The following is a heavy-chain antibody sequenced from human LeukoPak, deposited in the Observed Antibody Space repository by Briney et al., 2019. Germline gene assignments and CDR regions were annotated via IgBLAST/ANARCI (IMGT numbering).Heavy chain of an antibody. CDR3: ARGRYYYDTPAASFDY. J-gene: IGHJ4*02. CDR1: GGSISSYY. V-gene: IGHV4-59*01. D-gene: IGHD3-22*01. Sequence: SETLSLTCTVSGGSISSYYWSWIRQPPGKGLEWIGYIYYSGSTNYNPSLKSRVTISVDTSKNQFSLKLSSVTAADTAVYYCARGRYYYDTPAASFDYWGQGTLVTVSS. CDR2: IYYSGST.